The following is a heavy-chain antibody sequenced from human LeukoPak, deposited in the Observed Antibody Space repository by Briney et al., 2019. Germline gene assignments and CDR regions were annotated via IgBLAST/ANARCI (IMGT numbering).Heavy chain of an antibody. D-gene: IGHD4-17*01. J-gene: IGHJ5*02. CDR2: FIPIFGTA. V-gene: IGHV1-69*05. CDR1: GGTFSTYA. Sequence: SVKVSCKASGGTFSTYAVSWVRQAPGQGLEWMGGFIPIFGTANYAHKVQGRVTITTDESTSTAHMELSSLRSEDTAVYYCARDVHGDYGSGWFDPWGQGTLVSVSS. CDR3: ARDVHGDYGSGWFDP.